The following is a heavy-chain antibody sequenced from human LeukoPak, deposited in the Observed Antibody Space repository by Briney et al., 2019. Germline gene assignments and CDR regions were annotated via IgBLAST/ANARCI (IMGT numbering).Heavy chain of an antibody. CDR1: GFTFSSYE. Sequence: GGSLRLSCAASGFTFSSYEMNWVRQAPGKGLEWFSYISSSGSTIQYADSVKGRFTISRDNAKNSLCLQMNSLRAEDTAVYYCATLMGSTGTMDVWGKGTTVTVSS. J-gene: IGHJ6*04. CDR2: ISSSGSTI. CDR3: ATLMGSTGTMDV. D-gene: IGHD1-26*01. V-gene: IGHV3-48*03.